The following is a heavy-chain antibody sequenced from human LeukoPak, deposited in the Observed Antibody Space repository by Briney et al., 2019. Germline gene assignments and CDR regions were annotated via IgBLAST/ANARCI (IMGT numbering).Heavy chain of an antibody. J-gene: IGHJ4*02. CDR2: ISGSGAGT. V-gene: IGHV3-23*01. Sequence: GGSLRLSCAVSGFTFSHYGMSWVRQAPGKGLEWVSGISGSGAGTYYADSVKGRFTISRDNSKNMLYLQMNSLRAEDTAVYYCAKDIGQGLEWPSGIDYWGQGTLVTVSS. CDR1: GFTFSHYG. D-gene: IGHD3-3*01. CDR3: AKDIGQGLEWPSGIDY.